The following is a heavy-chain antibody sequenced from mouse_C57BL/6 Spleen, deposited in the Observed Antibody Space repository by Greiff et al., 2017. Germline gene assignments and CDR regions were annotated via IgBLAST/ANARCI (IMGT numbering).Heavy chain of an antibody. Sequence: EVQRVESGGGLVKPGGSLKLSCAASGFTFRSYTMSWVRQTPEKRLEWVATISGGGGNTYYPDSVKGRFTISRDNAKNTPYLQMSSLRSEDTALYYCARPPHNYGSSLYFGGWGTGTTVTVSS. V-gene: IGHV5-9*01. CDR3: ARPPHNYGSSLYFGG. CDR1: GFTFRSYT. J-gene: IGHJ1*03. CDR2: ISGGGGNT. D-gene: IGHD1-1*01.